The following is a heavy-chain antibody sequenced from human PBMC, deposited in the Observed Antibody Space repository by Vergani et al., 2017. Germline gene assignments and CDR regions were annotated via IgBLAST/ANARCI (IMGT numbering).Heavy chain of an antibody. V-gene: IGHV3-15*01. Sequence: EVQPVESGGGLVKPGGSLRLSCTTSGFTFSSAWMSWVRQAPGKGLEWVARMRPKTDGETTDYAAPVKGRFTISRDESKNTLYLQMNSLKTEATAVYYWTSPTKWELRHYLDYWGQGTLVTVSS. J-gene: IGHJ4*02. CDR1: GFTFSSAW. CDR3: TSPTKWELRHYLDY. D-gene: IGHD1-26*01. CDR2: MRPKTDGETT.